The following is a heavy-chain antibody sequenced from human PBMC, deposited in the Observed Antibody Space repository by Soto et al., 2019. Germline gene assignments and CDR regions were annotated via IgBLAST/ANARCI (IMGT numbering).Heavy chain of an antibody. CDR3: ANPIGYSSSWYFDY. V-gene: IGHV3-30*18. J-gene: IGHJ4*02. CDR2: ISYDGSNK. CDR1: GFTFSSYG. Sequence: GGSLRLSCAASGFTFSSYGMHWVRQAPGKGLEWVAVISYDGSNKYYADSVKGRFTISRDNSKNTLYLQMNSLRAEDTAVYYCANPIGYSSSWYFDYWGQGTLVTVSS. D-gene: IGHD6-13*01.